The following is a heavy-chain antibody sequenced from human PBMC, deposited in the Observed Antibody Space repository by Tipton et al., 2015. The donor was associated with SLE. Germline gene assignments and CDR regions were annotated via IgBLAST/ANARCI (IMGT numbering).Heavy chain of an antibody. V-gene: IGHV4-4*07. CDR1: GGSVSSNY. J-gene: IGHJ3*02. CDR2: IYNSGTT. Sequence: GLVKPSETLSLTCTVSGGSVSSNYWSWVRQPAGKGLEWVGRIYNSGTTNYNPSLKSRVTMSLDTSKNQFSLKLTSVTAADTAVYYCAADAFDIWGQGTMVTVSS. CDR3: AADAFDI.